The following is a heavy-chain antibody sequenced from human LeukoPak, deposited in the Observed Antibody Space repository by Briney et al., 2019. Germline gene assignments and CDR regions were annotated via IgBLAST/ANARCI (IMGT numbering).Heavy chain of an antibody. D-gene: IGHD3-22*01. V-gene: IGHV3-48*04. CDR1: GFTFSSYS. CDR2: ISSSSSTI. J-gene: IGHJ4*02. Sequence: GGSLRLSCAASGFTFSSYSMNWVRQAPGKGLEWVSYISSSSSTIYYADSVKGRFTISRDNAKNSLYLQMNSLRAEDTAVYYCARDRLSAMIRNYFDYWGQGTLVTVSS. CDR3: ARDRLSAMIRNYFDY.